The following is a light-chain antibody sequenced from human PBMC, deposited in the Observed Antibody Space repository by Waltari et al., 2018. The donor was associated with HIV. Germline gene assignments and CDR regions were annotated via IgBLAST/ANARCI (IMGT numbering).Light chain of an antibody. CDR3: QQSDRLWT. V-gene: IGKV1-33*01. CDR2: DTS. CDR1: QDIKNH. J-gene: IGKJ3*01. Sequence: DIQMTQSPVSLFSYVGDIVPITCQASQDIKNHLNWYLQRPGKAPEVLLYDTSILESGVPSRFSGRRSGTDFILTISSLQPEDIGIYFCQQSDRLWTFGPGTKVEI.